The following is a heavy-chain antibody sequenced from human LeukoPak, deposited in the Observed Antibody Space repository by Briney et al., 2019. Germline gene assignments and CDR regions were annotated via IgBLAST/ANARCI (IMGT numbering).Heavy chain of an antibody. D-gene: IGHD3-3*01. CDR3: ARGLGEYDFWSGYYWPLGY. V-gene: IGHV3-30-3*01. CDR2: ISYDGSNK. CDR1: GFTFSSYA. J-gene: IGHJ4*02. Sequence: GRSLRLSCAASGFTFSSYAMHWVRQAPGKGLEWVAVISYDGSNKYYADSVKGRFTISRDNSKNTLYLQMNSLRAEDTAVYYCARGLGEYDFWSGYYWPLGYWSQGTLVTVSS.